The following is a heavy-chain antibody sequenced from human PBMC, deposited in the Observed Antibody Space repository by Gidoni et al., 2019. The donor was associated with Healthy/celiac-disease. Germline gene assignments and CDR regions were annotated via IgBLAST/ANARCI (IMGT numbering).Heavy chain of an antibody. CDR2: IYYSGSP. D-gene: IGHD3-16*01. Sequence: QVQLQESGPGLVKPSETLSLTCTVSGGSISSYYWSWIRQPPGKGLEWSGYIYYSGSPNYNPSLKSRVTISVDTSKNQFSLKLSSVTAADTAVYYCARGEFGGNWFDPWGQGTLVTVSS. V-gene: IGHV4-59*01. CDR3: ARGEFGGNWFDP. CDR1: GGSISSYY. J-gene: IGHJ5*02.